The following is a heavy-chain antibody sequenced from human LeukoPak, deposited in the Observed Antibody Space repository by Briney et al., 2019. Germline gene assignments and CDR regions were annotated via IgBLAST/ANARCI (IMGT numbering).Heavy chain of an antibody. Sequence: ASVKVSCKASGYTFTGYYIHWVRQAPGQGLEWMGWISPNRGDTNYAQKFQGRVTMTRDTSSSTDYMELSRLRSDDTAVYFCARGESSRDWFPPRGFDYWGQGTLVTVSS. J-gene: IGHJ4*02. CDR3: ARGESSRDWFPPRGFDY. CDR1: GYTFTGYY. D-gene: IGHD3-9*01. CDR2: ISPNRGDT. V-gene: IGHV1-2*02.